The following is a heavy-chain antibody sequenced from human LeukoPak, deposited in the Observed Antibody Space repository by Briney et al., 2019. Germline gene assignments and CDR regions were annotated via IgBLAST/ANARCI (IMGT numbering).Heavy chain of an antibody. V-gene: IGHV1-2*02. CDR2: INPNSGGT. Sequence: ASVKVSCKASGYTFTDYYMHWVRQAPGEGLEWMGWINPNSGGTNYAQKFQGRVTMTRDTSTNTVYMELGSLRSEDTAVYYCTRYGSGAPDAFDVWGQGTMVTVSS. D-gene: IGHD3-10*01. J-gene: IGHJ3*01. CDR3: TRYGSGAPDAFDV. CDR1: GYTFTDYY.